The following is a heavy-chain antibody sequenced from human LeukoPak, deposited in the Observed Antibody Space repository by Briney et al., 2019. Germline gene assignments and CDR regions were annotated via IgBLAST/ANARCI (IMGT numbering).Heavy chain of an antibody. J-gene: IGHJ5*02. V-gene: IGHV3-21*01. Sequence: GGSLRLSCAASGFTFSSYSMNWVRQAPGKGLEWVSSISSSSSYIYYADSVKGRFTISRDNAKNSLYLQMNSLRAEDTAVYYCARDRDQQKYSSGWYGGGNWFDPWGQGTLVTVSS. CDR2: ISSSSSYI. CDR3: ARDRDQQKYSSGWYGGGNWFDP. CDR1: GFTFSSYS. D-gene: IGHD6-19*01.